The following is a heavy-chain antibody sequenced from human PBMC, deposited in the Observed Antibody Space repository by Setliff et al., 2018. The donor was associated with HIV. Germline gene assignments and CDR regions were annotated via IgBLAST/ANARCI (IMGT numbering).Heavy chain of an antibody. CDR1: GYSFTSYA. CDR2: INTDTGNP. V-gene: IGHV7-4-1*02. Sequence: ASVKVSCKASGYSFTSYAMNWVRQAPGQGLEWMGWINTDTGNPTYAQGFTGRFVFSMDTSVSTAYLQITSLKAEDTAVYYCATVIDRIDSSGHWFYYWGQGTLVTVPQ. CDR3: ATVIDRIDSSGHWFYY. J-gene: IGHJ4*02. D-gene: IGHD6-25*01.